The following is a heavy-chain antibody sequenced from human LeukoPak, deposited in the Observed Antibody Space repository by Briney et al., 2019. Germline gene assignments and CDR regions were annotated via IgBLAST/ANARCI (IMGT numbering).Heavy chain of an antibody. J-gene: IGHJ4*02. Sequence: ASVKVSCKVSGYTLTELSMHWVRQAPGKGLEWMGGFDPEEGETIYAQKFHGRVTMTTDTSTSTAYMELRSLRSDDTAVYYCARHGGGYYYDSSGYLYFDYWGQGTLVTVSS. V-gene: IGHV1-24*01. D-gene: IGHD3-22*01. CDR1: GYTLTELS. CDR2: FDPEEGET. CDR3: ARHGGGYYYDSSGYLYFDY.